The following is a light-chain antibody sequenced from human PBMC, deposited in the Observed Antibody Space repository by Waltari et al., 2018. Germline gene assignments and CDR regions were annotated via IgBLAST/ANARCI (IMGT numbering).Light chain of an antibody. Sequence: SALTQPASVSGSLGQSITISCPGTYSNVGSYRFFSWYQQHPDKAPKLMSSAGRKRPSGLSIRFSGSKSGNAASMPISGLQAEDEADYYCSSYAGGSTYVFGTGTKVTVL. CDR3: SSYAGGSTYV. CDR1: YSNVGSYRF. V-gene: IGLV2-23*01. J-gene: IGLJ1*01. CDR2: AGR.